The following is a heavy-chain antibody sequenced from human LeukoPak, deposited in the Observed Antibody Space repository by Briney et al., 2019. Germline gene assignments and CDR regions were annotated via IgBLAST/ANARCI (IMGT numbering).Heavy chain of an antibody. Sequence: GGSLRLSCAASGFTVSSNYMSWVRQAPGKGLEWVSVIYSGGSTYYADSVKGRFTISRDNSKNTLYLQMNSLRAEDTAVYYCARESYSDFWSGYYRSYYGMDVWGQGTTVTVSS. CDR2: IYSGGST. V-gene: IGHV3-66*01. CDR3: ARESYSDFWSGYYRSYYGMDV. J-gene: IGHJ6*02. D-gene: IGHD3-3*01. CDR1: GFTVSSNY.